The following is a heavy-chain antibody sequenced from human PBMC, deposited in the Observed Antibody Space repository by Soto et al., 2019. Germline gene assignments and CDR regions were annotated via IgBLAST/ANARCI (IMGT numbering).Heavy chain of an antibody. CDR2: ISYDGSSK. Sequence: GGSLRLSCAASGFTFSSYAMHWVRQAPGKGLEWVAVISYDGSSKYYADSVKGRFTISRDNSKNTLYLQMNSLRAEDTAVYYCAREQIAVAIDYWGQGTLVTVSS. D-gene: IGHD6-19*01. J-gene: IGHJ4*02. V-gene: IGHV3-30-3*01. CDR3: AREQIAVAIDY. CDR1: GFTFSSYA.